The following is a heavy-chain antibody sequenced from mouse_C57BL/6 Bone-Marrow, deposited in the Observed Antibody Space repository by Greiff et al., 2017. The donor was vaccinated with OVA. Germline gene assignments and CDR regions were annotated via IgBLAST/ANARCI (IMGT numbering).Heavy chain of an antibody. Sequence: VQLQQPGAELVMPGASVKLSCKASGYTFTSYWMHWVKQRPGQGLEWIGEIDPSDSYTNYNQKFKGKSTLTVDKSSSTAYMQLSSLTSEDSAVYYCARERAAYWGQGTLVTVSA. J-gene: IGHJ3*01. CDR2: IDPSDSYT. CDR3: ARERAAY. D-gene: IGHD3-3*01. V-gene: IGHV1-69*01. CDR1: GYTFTSYW.